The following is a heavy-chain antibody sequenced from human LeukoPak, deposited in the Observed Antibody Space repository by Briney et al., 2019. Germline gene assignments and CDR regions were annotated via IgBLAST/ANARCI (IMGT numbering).Heavy chain of an antibody. CDR3: VKQRGTYLDFDY. V-gene: IGHV3-23*01. Sequence: GGSLRLSCAASGFTFSSYDMSWVRQAPGKGLEWVSAIIGSGGYTYYADSVKGRFTTSRDNSENTLSLQMDSLRAEDTAVYYCVKQRGTYLDFDYWGQGTLVTVSS. J-gene: IGHJ4*02. CDR1: GFTFSSYD. CDR2: IIGSGGYT. D-gene: IGHD1-26*01.